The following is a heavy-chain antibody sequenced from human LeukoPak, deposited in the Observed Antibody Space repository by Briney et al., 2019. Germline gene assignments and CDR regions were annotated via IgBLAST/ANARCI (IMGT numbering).Heavy chain of an antibody. J-gene: IGHJ4*02. CDR1: GFTFRDYS. Sequence: PGGSLRLSRVASGFTFRDYSMAWVRQVPGGGLEWVSAIARDDYTVYPDPLKGRFTISRDNSRNTLYLQMNSLRAEDTAVYYCVKERDRGTDVADDFDFWGQGTLVTVSS. CDR2: IARDDYT. CDR3: VKERDRGTDVADDFDF. V-gene: IGHV3-23*01. D-gene: IGHD6-19*01.